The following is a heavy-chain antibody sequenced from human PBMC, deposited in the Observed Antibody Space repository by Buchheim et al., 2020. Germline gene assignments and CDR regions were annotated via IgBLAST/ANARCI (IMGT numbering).Heavy chain of an antibody. D-gene: IGHD5-12*01. CDR1: GGSISSGGYS. V-gene: IGHV4-30-4*07. CDR3: ARAADSGYDY. CDR2: IYYSGST. J-gene: IGHJ4*02. Sequence: QVQLQESGPGLVKPSQTLSLTCAVSGGSISSGGYSWSWIRQPPGKGLEWIGYIYYSGSTYYNPSLKSRATISVDTSQNQFSLKLSSVTAADTAVYYCARAADSGYDYWGQGTL.